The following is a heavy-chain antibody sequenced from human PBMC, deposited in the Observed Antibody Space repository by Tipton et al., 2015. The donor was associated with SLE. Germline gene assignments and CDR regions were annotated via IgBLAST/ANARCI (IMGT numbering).Heavy chain of an antibody. CDR1: GDSISSGTYY. CDR2: VYSSGST. CDR3: ARGTDSSTGGWFDP. V-gene: IGHV4-61*02. D-gene: IGHD6-13*01. J-gene: IGHJ5*02. Sequence: TLSLTCSVSGDSISSGTYYWSWIRQPAGKGLEWIGRVYSSGSTNYNPSLKSRVTISVDTSKNQFSLKLSSVTAADTAVYYCARGTDSSTGGWFDPWGQGTLVTVSS.